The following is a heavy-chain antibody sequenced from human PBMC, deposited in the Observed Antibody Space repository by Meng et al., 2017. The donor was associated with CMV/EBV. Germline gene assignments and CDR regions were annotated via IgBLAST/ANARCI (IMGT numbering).Heavy chain of an antibody. CDR3: TTDQGGLSYDYSQGT. V-gene: IGHV3-15*01. CDR2: IKSITKSGTT. D-gene: IGHD2-15*01. CDR1: FSVSTAG. Sequence: FSVSTAGTCRVRPVTGKGQDWVGRIKSITKSGTTVYAATVTHRFTSTRDISTNTLYLKMNSLQTEDTAVYYCTTDQGGLSYDYSQGTWGQGTLVTVSS. J-gene: IGHJ5*02.